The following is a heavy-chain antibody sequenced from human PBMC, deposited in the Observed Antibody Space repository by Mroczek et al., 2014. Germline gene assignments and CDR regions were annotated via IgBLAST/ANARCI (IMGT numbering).Heavy chain of an antibody. Sequence: VQLLESGGGLVKPGGSLRLSCAASGFTFSSYSMNWVRQAPGKGLEWVSSISSSSSYIYYADSVKGRFTISRDNAKNSLYLQMNSLRAEDTAVYYCARDSQPDYGDYYYYGMDVVGPRDHGHRLL. V-gene: IGHV3-21*01. CDR3: ARDSQPDYGDYYYYGMDV. CDR2: ISSSSSYI. CDR1: GFTFSSYS. J-gene: IGHJ6*02. D-gene: IGHD4-17*01.